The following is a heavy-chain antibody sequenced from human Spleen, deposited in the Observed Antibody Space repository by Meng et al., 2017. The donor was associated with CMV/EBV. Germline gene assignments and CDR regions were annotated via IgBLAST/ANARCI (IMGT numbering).Heavy chain of an antibody. CDR2: SSHSGGT. J-gene: IGHJ4*02. CDR3: ARVAGYCSSTSCYGVDY. CDR1: ATFSDYY. V-gene: IGHV4-34*01. D-gene: IGHD2-2*01. Sequence: ATFSDYYWTWIRQVPGKGLEWIAESSHSGGTNYNPSLKSRVTISVDTSKKQFSLRVQSVTAADTAVYYCARVAGYCSSTSCYGVDYWGQGTLVTVSS.